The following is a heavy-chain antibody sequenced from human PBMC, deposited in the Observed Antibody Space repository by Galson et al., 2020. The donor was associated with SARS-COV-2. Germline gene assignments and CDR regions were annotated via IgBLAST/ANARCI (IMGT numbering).Heavy chain of an antibody. D-gene: IGHD3-22*01. Sequence: SVKVSCKASGGTFSSYAISWVRQAPGQGLEWMGGIILIFGTANYAQKFQGRVTITADESTSTAYMELSSLRSEDTAVYYCARECGYDSSGYTHFDYWGQGTLVTVSS. CDR2: IILIFGTA. V-gene: IGHV1-69*13. CDR3: ARECGYDSSGYTHFDY. CDR1: GGTFSSYA. J-gene: IGHJ4*02.